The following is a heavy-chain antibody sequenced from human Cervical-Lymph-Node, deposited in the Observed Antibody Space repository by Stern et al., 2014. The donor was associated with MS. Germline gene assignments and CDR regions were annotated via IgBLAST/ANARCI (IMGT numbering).Heavy chain of an antibody. Sequence: ESGPALVKPPQTLTLTCTFSCFSLSTSTMRVNWLRQPPGKAPEWLARIYWDDSKFYSSSLKTRLTISKDTSKNQVVLTMTNMDPVDTATYYCARAHYAANAFEIWGQGTMVTVSS. D-gene: IGHD4-17*01. CDR1: CFSLSTSTMR. CDR3: ARAHYAANAFEI. J-gene: IGHJ3*02. CDR2: IYWDDSK. V-gene: IGHV2-70*04.